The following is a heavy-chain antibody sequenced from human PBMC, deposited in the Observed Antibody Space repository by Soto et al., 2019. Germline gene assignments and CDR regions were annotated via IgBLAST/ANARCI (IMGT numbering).Heavy chain of an antibody. J-gene: IGHJ4*02. CDR3: ARGIDDILTGYNY. Sequence: QVQLVQSGAEVKKPGSSVKVSCKASGGTFSSYTISWVRQAPGQGLEWMGRIIPILGIANYAQKFQGRVTITADKSTSTAYMELSSLRSEDTAVYYCARGIDDILTGYNYWGQGTLDTVSS. CDR1: GGTFSSYT. D-gene: IGHD3-9*01. CDR2: IIPILGIA. V-gene: IGHV1-69*02.